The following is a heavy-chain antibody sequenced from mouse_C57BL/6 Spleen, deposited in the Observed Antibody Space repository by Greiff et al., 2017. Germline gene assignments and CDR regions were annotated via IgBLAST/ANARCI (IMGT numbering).Heavy chain of an antibody. J-gene: IGHJ4*01. CDR3: ASDYYGSSTGAMDY. D-gene: IGHD1-1*01. Sequence: LQQSGAELVRPGASVKMSCKASGYTFTSYNMHWVKQTPRQGLEWIGAIYPGNGDTSYNQKFKGKAILTVDKSSITAYMQPSSLTSEDSAVYFCASDYYGSSTGAMDYWGQGTSVTVSS. CDR1: GYTFTSYN. CDR2: IYPGNGDT. V-gene: IGHV1-12*01.